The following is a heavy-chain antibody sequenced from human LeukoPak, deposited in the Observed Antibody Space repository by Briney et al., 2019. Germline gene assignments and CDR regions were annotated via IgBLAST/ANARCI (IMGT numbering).Heavy chain of an antibody. D-gene: IGHD3-3*01. CDR1: GFTFSSYA. CDR3: AKDPSDFWSGYYDLSFDY. J-gene: IGHJ4*02. V-gene: IGHV3-23*01. CDR2: ISGSGGST. Sequence: GGSLRLSYAASGFTFSSYAMSWVRQAPGKGLEWVSVISGSGGSTYYADSVKGRFTISRDNSKNTLYLQMNSLRAEDTAVYYCAKDPSDFWSGYYDLSFDYWGQGTLVTVSS.